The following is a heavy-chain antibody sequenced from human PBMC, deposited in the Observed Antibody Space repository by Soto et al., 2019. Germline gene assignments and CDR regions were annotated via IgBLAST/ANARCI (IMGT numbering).Heavy chain of an antibody. D-gene: IGHD5-12*01. CDR1: GFSLSTSGVG. CDR3: AHSRRLSGYEYYYYYYAMDV. Sequence: QITLKESGPTLVKPTQTLTLTCTVSGFSLSTSGVGVGWIRQPPGKALEWLALIYWDDDKRYSPSLKSRLTITQDTSKNRVVLTMTNMDPVDTATYYCAHSRRLSGYEYYYYYYAMDVGGQGTTVTVSS. CDR2: IYWDDDK. J-gene: IGHJ6*02. V-gene: IGHV2-5*02.